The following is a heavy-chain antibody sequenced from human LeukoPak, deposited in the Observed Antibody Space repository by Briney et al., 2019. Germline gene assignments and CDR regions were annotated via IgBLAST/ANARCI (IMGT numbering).Heavy chain of an antibody. J-gene: IGHJ5*02. D-gene: IGHD3-10*01. V-gene: IGHV4-39*07. Sequence: PSETLSLTCTVSGGSISSTTFYWGWIRQPPGGGLEWIASVSYGGSTYYNPSLKSRVTISIDTSKNQFSLKLSSVTAADTAVYYCARRGLGYYGSGSPGFDPWGQGTLVTVSS. CDR2: VSYGGST. CDR1: GGSISSTTFY. CDR3: ARRGLGYYGSGSPGFDP.